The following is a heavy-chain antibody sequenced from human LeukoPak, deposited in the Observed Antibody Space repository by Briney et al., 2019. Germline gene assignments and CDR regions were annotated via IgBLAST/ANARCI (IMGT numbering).Heavy chain of an antibody. CDR3: ARLATTVTTNWYFDL. CDR2: IYYSGST. V-gene: IGHV4-59*08. D-gene: IGHD4-17*01. J-gene: IGHJ2*01. Sequence: SEALSLTCTVSGGSISSYYWSWIRQPPGKGLEWIGYIYYSGSTNYNPSLKSRVTISVDTSKNQFSLKLSSVTAADTAVYYCARLATTVTTNWYFDLWGRGTLVTVSS. CDR1: GGSISSYY.